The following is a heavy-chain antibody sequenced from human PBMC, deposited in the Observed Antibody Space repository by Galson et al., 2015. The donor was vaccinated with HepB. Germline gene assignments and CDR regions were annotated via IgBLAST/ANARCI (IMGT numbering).Heavy chain of an antibody. CDR1: GFTFSSFS. V-gene: IGHV3-21*01. Sequence: LRLSCAASGFTFSSFSMNWVRQAPGKGLERVSSISSSSSYIHYADSVKGRFTISRDNAKNSLYLQMNSLRAEDTAVYYCARDPSSGWSLYYYYYYYGMDVWGQGTTVTVSS. J-gene: IGHJ6*02. D-gene: IGHD6-19*01. CDR3: ARDPSSGWSLYYYYYYYGMDV. CDR2: ISSSSSYI.